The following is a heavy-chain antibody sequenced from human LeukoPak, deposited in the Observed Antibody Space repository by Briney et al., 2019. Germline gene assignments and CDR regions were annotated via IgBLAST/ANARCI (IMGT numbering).Heavy chain of an antibody. CDR2: VYYTGST. Sequence: SGTLSLTCTVSGGSISSYYWSWMRQSPGKGLEWIGYVYYTGSTNYNPSLKSRVTMFEDKSKNQFSLRLYSVTVADTAVYYCARHFAYSSSSYFDYWGQGSLVTVSS. J-gene: IGHJ4*02. CDR3: ARHFAYSSSSYFDY. V-gene: IGHV4-59*08. CDR1: GGSISSYY. D-gene: IGHD6-6*01.